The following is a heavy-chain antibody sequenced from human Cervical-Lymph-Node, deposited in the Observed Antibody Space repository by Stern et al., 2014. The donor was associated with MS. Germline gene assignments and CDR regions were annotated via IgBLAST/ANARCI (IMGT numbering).Heavy chain of an antibody. CDR2: IRYDGSNE. CDR1: GFTFSSYV. D-gene: IGHD2-8*01. Sequence: VQLVQSGGDVVQPGRSLRLSCAASGFTFSSYVMHWVRPAPGKGLEWVAVIRYDGSNEDYADSVKGRFSISRDNSKNTLSLHMNSLRAEDTAVYYCARGGLLITYYFDYWGQGTLVTVSS. V-gene: IGHV3-33*01. J-gene: IGHJ4*02. CDR3: ARGGLLITYYFDY.